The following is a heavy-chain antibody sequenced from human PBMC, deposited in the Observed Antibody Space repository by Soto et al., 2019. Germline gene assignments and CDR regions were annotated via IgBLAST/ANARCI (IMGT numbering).Heavy chain of an antibody. D-gene: IGHD3-10*01. J-gene: IGHJ6*02. CDR3: ARGDRGGSGSPASYYYSGLDV. V-gene: IGHV3-23*01. CDR2: VSAGGDMT. Sequence: DVQVLESGGDLVQPGGSLRLSCAASGFTFNSYAMSWVRQAPGKGLEWVSSVSAGGDMTYYSDSVKGRFTISRDNSNNAVCLQMNSLRIEDTALYYCARGDRGGSGSPASYYYSGLDVWGQGTTVTVS. CDR1: GFTFNSYA.